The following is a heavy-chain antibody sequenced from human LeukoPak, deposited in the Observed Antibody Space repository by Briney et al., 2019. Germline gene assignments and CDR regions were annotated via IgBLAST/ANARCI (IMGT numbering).Heavy chain of an antibody. D-gene: IGHD4-23*01. Sequence: RSGGSLRLSCAASGFTFGSYGMSWVRQAPGKGLEWVSAISGSGGSTYYADSVKGRFTISRDNSKNTLYLQMNSLRAEDTAVYYCAKLDGNTVTFFDYWGQGTLVTVSS. J-gene: IGHJ4*02. CDR2: ISGSGGST. CDR3: AKLDGNTVTFFDY. V-gene: IGHV3-23*01. CDR1: GFTFGSYG.